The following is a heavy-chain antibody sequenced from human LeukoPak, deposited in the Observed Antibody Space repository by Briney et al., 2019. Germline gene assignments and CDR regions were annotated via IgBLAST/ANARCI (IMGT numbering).Heavy chain of an antibody. V-gene: IGHV1-2*02. CDR1: GGTFSSYA. D-gene: IGHD6-13*01. CDR2: INPNSGGT. CDR3: ARVPVGSSWYYFDY. J-gene: IGHJ4*02. Sequence: GASVKVSCKASGGTFSSYAISWVRQAPGQGLEWMGWINPNSGGTNYAQKFQGRVTMTRDTSISTAYMELSRLRSDDTAVYYCARVPVGSSWYYFDYWGQGTLVTVSS.